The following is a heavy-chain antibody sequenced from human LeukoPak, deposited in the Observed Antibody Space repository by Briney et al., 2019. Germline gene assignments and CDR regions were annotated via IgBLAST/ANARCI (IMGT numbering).Heavy chain of an antibody. D-gene: IGHD3-3*01. CDR1: RGSISSSSYY. Sequence: KTSETLSLTCTVSRGSISSSSYYWGWIRQPPGGGLEWIGSVYYSGSPYYSPSLKSRVTISVDTSKNQFSLKLNSVTAADTAVYYCARHVPATIFFNWFDPWGQGTLVTVSS. CDR2: VYYSGSP. CDR3: ARHVPATIFFNWFDP. V-gene: IGHV4-39*01. J-gene: IGHJ5*02.